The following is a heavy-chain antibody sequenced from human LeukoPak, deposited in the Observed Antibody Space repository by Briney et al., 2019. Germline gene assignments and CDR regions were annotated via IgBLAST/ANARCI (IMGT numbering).Heavy chain of an antibody. D-gene: IGHD2-15*01. CDR2: IIPILGIA. J-gene: IGHJ4*02. CDR3: ARFSVVVAATHYFDY. V-gene: IGHV1-69*04. Sequence: SVKVSCKASGGTFSSYAISWVRQAPGQGLEWMGRIIPILGIANYAQKFQGRVTITADKSTSTAYMELSSLRSEDTAVYYCARFSVVVAATHYFDYWGQETLVTVSS. CDR1: GGTFSSYA.